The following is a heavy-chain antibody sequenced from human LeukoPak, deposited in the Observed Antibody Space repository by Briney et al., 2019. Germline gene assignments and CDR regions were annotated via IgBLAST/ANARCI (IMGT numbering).Heavy chain of an antibody. D-gene: IGHD6-19*01. CDR2: IYYSGST. CDR3: VRRDNTGWNYFDC. CDR1: GGSFSGYY. J-gene: IGHJ4*02. V-gene: IGHV4-59*08. Sequence: KPSETLSLTCAVYGGSFSGYYWSWIRQSPGKGLEWIGDIYYSGSTKYNPSFKSRVTISVDTPKNDLSLRLTSVLAADTAIYYCVRRDNTGWNYFDCWGQGILVTVSS.